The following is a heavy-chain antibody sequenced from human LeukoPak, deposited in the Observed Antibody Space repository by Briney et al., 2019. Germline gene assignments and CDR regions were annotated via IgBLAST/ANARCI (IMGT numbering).Heavy chain of an antibody. CDR1: GFTFSSYW. CDR3: ARARYSSSWGITSYYFDY. V-gene: IGHV3-7*01. CDR2: IKQDGREK. Sequence: GGSLRLSCAASGFTFSSYWMSWVRQAPGKGLEWVANIKQDGREKYYVDSVKGRFTISRDNAKNSPYLQMNSLRAEDTAVYYCARARYSSSWGITSYYFDYWGQGTLVTVSS. D-gene: IGHD6-13*01. J-gene: IGHJ4*02.